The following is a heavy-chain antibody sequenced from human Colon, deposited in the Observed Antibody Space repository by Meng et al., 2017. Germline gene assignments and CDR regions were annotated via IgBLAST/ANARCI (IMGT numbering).Heavy chain of an antibody. V-gene: IGHV4-39*07. D-gene: IGHD3-9*01. J-gene: IGHJ5*02. CDR1: GAPIGSGDSY. CDR3: AKSNSLTGMS. Sequence: LQPPQSGPGLVNPSETLSLTCTVSGAPIGSGDSYWAWIRQPPGKGLEWIGSMHFSGTTYHNPSLKSRVTISIDTSKNQFSLKLSSVTAADTAVYYCAKSNSLTGMSWGQGTLVTVSS. CDR2: MHFSGTT.